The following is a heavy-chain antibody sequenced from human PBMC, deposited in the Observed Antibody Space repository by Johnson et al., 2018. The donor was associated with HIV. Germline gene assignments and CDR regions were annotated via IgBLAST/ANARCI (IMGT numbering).Heavy chain of an antibody. CDR2: ISYDGSNK. J-gene: IGHJ3*02. D-gene: IGHD3-22*01. V-gene: IGHV3-30-3*01. CDR1: GFTFSSYA. Sequence: QVQLVESGGGVVQPGRSLRLSCATSGFTFSSYAMHWVRQAPGKGLEWVALISYDGSNKYYADSVKGRFTISRDNSKNTLYVQMNSLRAEDTALYYCAREGITMIVVPTGAFDIWGQGTMVTVSS. CDR3: AREGITMIVVPTGAFDI.